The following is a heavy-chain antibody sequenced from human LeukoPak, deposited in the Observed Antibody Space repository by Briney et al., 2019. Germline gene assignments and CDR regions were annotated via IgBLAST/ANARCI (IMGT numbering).Heavy chain of an antibody. J-gene: IGHJ3*02. CDR1: GFTFSSSW. V-gene: IGHV3-7*01. Sequence: PGGSLRLSCVASGFTFSSSWMAWVRQAPGKGLQWVANINHDGSVKNYVGSVKGRFAISRDNAQNSFYLQMNSLETDDTAVYYCARYSLWFGDPDAFDIWGQGTMVTVSS. CDR3: ARYSLWFGDPDAFDI. D-gene: IGHD3-10*01. CDR2: INHDGSVK.